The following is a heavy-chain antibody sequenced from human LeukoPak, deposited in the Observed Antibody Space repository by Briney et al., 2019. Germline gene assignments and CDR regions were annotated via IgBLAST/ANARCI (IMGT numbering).Heavy chain of an antibody. CDR1: GFTFSSYA. J-gene: IGHJ6*02. D-gene: IGHD6-19*01. V-gene: IGHV3-30-3*01. CDR2: ISYDGSNK. Sequence: GRSLRLSCAASGFTFSSYAMHWVRQAPGKGLEWVAVISYDGSNKYYADSVKGRFTISRDNSKNTLYLQMNSLRAEDTAVYYCARESRKAVAGTPYYYYGMDVWGQGTTVTVSS. CDR3: ARESRKAVAGTPYYYYGMDV.